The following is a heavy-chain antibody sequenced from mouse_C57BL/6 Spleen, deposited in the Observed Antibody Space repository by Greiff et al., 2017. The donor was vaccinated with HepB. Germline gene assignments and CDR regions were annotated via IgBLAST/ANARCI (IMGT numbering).Heavy chain of an antibody. V-gene: IGHV5-4*01. CDR1: GFTFSSYA. J-gene: IGHJ4*01. Sequence: EVQLVESGGGLVKPGGSLKLSCAASGFTFSSYAMSWVRQTPEKRLEWVATISDGGSYTYYPDNVKGRFTISRDNAKNNLYLQMSHLKSEDTAMYYCARVLYYYSSRYYYAMDYWGQGTSVTVSS. CDR2: ISDGGSYT. CDR3: ARVLYYYSSRYYYAMDY. D-gene: IGHD1-1*01.